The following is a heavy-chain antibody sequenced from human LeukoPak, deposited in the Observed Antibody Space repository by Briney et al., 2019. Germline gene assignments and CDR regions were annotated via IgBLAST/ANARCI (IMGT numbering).Heavy chain of an antibody. CDR3: AKGPGYYLENYFDY. D-gene: IGHD3-22*01. CDR2: IRYDGSNK. V-gene: IGHV3-30*02. J-gene: IGHJ4*02. Sequence: PGGSLRLSCAASGFTFSSYGMHWVRQAPGKGLEWVAFIRYDGSNKYYADSVKGRFTISRDNSKNTLYLQMNSLRAEDTAVYYCAKGPGYYLENYFDYWGQGTLVTVSS. CDR1: GFTFSSYG.